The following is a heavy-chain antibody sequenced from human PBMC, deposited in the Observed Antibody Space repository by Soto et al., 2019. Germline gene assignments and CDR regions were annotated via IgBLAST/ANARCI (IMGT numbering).Heavy chain of an antibody. CDR2: IYYSGST. J-gene: IGHJ4*02. CDR1: GGSISSSSYY. D-gene: IGHD3-10*01. CDR3: VSLLYGSGSYHKWYYFDY. V-gene: IGHV4-39*01. Sequence: SETLSLTCTVSGGSISSSSYYWGWIRQPPGKGLEWIGSIYYSGSTYYNPSLKSRVTISVDTSKNQFSLKLSSVTAADTAVYYFVSLLYGSGSYHKWYYFDYWGQGTLVTVSS.